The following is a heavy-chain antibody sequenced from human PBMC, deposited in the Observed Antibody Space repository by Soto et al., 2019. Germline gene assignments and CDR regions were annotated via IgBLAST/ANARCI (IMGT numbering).Heavy chain of an antibody. CDR2: TYYKSKWNN. Sequence: SQTLSLTCAISGDSVSSNSAAWNWTRQSPSRGLEWLGRTYYKSKWNNDYALSVKSRITINPDTSKNQFSLHLYSVTPEDTAVYYCTGITWFRGMDVWGQGTPVTVSS. CDR1: GDSVSSNSAA. CDR3: TGITWFRGMDV. V-gene: IGHV6-1*01. J-gene: IGHJ6*02. D-gene: IGHD3-10*01.